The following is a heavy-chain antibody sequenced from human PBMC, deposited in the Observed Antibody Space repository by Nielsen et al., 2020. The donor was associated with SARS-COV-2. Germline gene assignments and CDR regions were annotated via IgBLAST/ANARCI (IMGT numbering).Heavy chain of an antibody. V-gene: IGHV3-48*03. CDR1: GFTFSSYE. CDR2: ISSSGSTL. CDR3: ARRYSSSWYVWYFDL. J-gene: IGHJ2*01. Sequence: GGSLRLSCAASGFTFSSYEMNWVRQAPGKGLEWVSYISSSGSTLYYADSAKGRFTISRDNAKNSLYLQMNSLRVEDTAVYYCARRYSSSWYVWYFDLWGRGSLVSVSS. D-gene: IGHD6-13*01.